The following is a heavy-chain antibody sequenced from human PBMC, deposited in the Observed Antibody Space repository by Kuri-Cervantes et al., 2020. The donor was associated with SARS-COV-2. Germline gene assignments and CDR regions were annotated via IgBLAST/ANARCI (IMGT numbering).Heavy chain of an antibody. D-gene: IGHD6-6*01. J-gene: IGHJ4*02. CDR3: ARTQYSSSSIALDY. CDR2: ISSSNNYI. V-gene: IGHV3-21*01. CDR1: GFTFSSYS. Sequence: GESLKISCAASGFTFSSYSMNWVRQAPGKGLEWVSSISSSNNYIYYAGSVKGRFTISRDNAKNSLYLQVNSLRAEDTAVYYCARTQYSSSSIALDYWGQGTLVTVSS.